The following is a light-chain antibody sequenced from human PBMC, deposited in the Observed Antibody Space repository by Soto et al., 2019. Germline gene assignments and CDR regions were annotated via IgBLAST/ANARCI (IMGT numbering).Light chain of an antibody. V-gene: IGKV3-11*01. CDR1: QSVSSY. Sequence: EIVLTQSPATVSLSPGERATLSCRASQSVSSYLAWYQQKPGQAPRLLFYEASNRATGIPVRFSGSGSGTDFTLTISSLEPEDFAVYYCQQRSNWLWTFGQGTKVDIK. J-gene: IGKJ1*01. CDR3: QQRSNWLWT. CDR2: EAS.